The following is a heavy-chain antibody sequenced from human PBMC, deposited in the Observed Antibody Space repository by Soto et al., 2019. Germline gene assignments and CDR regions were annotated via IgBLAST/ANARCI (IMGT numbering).Heavy chain of an antibody. CDR3: ARAYSGRLPRRADYYYALDV. J-gene: IGHJ6*02. D-gene: IGHD2-15*01. Sequence: EVQLVESGGGSVQPGGSLRLSCTASGFTFSDYDMHWVRQGSGKGLEWVSSIGAARDPYYTRSVKGGFTISRENAMNSMFLQMNSVTVGDTAVYYCARAYSGRLPRRADYYYALDVWGQGTMVTVSS. CDR1: GFTFSDYD. CDR2: IGAARDP. V-gene: IGHV3-13*05.